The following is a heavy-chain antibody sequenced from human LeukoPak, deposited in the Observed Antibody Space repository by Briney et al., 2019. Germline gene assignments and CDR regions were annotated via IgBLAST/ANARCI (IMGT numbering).Heavy chain of an antibody. Sequence: GEFLKISCKGSGYSFTSYWIGWVRQMPGKGLEWMGIIYPGDSDTRYSPSFQGQVTISADKSISTAYLQWSSLKASDTAMYYCARVGYYYDSSGYLYYFDYWGQGTLVTVSS. CDR2: IYPGDSDT. J-gene: IGHJ4*02. D-gene: IGHD3-22*01. V-gene: IGHV5-51*03. CDR3: ARVGYYYDSSGYLYYFDY. CDR1: GYSFTSYW.